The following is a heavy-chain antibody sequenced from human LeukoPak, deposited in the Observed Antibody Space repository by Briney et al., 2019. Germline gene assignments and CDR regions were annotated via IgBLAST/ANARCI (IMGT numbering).Heavy chain of an antibody. CDR2: IYYSGST. V-gene: IGHV4-59*01. Sequence: PSETLSLTCTVSGGSISSYYWSWIRQPPGKGLEWIGYIYYSGSTNYNPSLKSRVTISVDTSKNQFSLKLRSVTAADTAVYYCARARNYYDNSGYYYEGDAFDIWGQGTMVTVSS. D-gene: IGHD3-22*01. CDR3: ARARNYYDNSGYYYEGDAFDI. CDR1: GGSISSYY. J-gene: IGHJ3*02.